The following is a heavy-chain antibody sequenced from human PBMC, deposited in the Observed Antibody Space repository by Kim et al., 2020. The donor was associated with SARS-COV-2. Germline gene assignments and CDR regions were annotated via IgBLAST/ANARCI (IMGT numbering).Heavy chain of an antibody. D-gene: IGHD3-22*01. V-gene: IGHV3-21*01. J-gene: IGHJ6*02. CDR3: ARVRVITYYYGMDV. Sequence: DSVKGRFTISRDNAKNSLYLQMNSMRAEDTAVYYCARVRVITYYYGMDVWGQGTTVTVSS.